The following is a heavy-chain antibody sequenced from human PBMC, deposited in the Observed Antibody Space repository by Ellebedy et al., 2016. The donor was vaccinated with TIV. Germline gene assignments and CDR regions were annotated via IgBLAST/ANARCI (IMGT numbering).Heavy chain of an antibody. CDR3: ARDRDGSSSSDFQH. Sequence: AASVKVSCKTSGYTFTSYYLHWARQAPGKGPEWMGIIDPSGGRTTNAQKFQGRVTMTRDTFTSTVYIELSSLRSEDTAVYYWARDRDGSSSSDFQHWGPGTLVTVSS. CDR2: IDPSGGRT. CDR1: GYTFTSYY. D-gene: IGHD6-6*01. V-gene: IGHV1-46*01. J-gene: IGHJ1*01.